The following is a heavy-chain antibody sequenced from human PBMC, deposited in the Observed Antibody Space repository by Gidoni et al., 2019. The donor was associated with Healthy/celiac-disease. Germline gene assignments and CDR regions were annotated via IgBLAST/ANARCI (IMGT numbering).Heavy chain of an antibody. D-gene: IGHD6-13*01. CDR3: AKDKSSSWYDFDY. CDR1: GFTFDDYA. CDR2: ISWNSGSI. Sequence: EVQLVESGGGLVQPGRSLRLSCAASGFTFDDYAMHWVRQAPGKGLEWVSGISWNSGSIGYADSVKGRFTISRDNAKNSLYLQMNSLRAEDTALYYCAKDKSSSWYDFDYWGQGTLVTVSS. J-gene: IGHJ4*02. V-gene: IGHV3-9*01.